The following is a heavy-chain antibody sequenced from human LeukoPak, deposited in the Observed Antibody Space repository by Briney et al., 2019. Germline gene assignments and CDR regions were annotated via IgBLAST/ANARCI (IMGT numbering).Heavy chain of an antibody. J-gene: IGHJ5*02. CDR2: IYPGDSDT. CDR3: ARRTYYYDSSGLGYNWFDP. V-gene: IGHV5-51*01. CDR1: GSSFTSYW. Sequence: GESLKISCKGSGSSFTSYWIGCVRQMPGKGLEWMGIIYPGDSDTRYSPSFQGEVTISADKSISAAYLQWSSLKASDTAMYYCARRTYYYDSSGLGYNWFDPWGQGTLVTVSS. D-gene: IGHD3-22*01.